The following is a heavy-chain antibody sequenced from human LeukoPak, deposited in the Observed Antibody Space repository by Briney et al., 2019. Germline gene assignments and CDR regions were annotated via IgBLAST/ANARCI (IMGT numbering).Heavy chain of an antibody. J-gene: IGHJ4*02. CDR3: AKVPQAQPSVTTGCEY. CDR1: GFTFSSYA. V-gene: IGHV3-23*01. D-gene: IGHD4-17*01. CDR2: ISGSSGSS. Sequence: GGSVRLSCAASGFTFSSYAMRGVRQAPGKALEWVSAISGSSGSSYYADSVKGRFTNSRDNSKNTMYLQKNSLRGDDTAVYYCAKVPQAQPSVTTGCEYWGQGTLIT.